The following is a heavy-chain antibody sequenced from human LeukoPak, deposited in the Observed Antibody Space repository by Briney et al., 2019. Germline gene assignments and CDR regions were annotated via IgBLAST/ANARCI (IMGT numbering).Heavy chain of an antibody. J-gene: IGHJ4*02. CDR2: ISSSSSYI. V-gene: IGHV3-21*01. CDR3: ARDREFGDQNDY. Sequence: GGSLRLSCAASGFTFSSYSMNWVRQAPGKGLEWVSSISSSSSYIYYADSVKGRFTISRDNAKNSLYLQMNSLRAEDTAVYYCARDREFGDQNDYWGQGTLVTVSS. D-gene: IGHD3-10*01. CDR1: GFTFSSYS.